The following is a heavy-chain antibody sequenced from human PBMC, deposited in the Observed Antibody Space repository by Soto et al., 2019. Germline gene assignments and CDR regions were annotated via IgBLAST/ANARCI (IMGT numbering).Heavy chain of an antibody. CDR1: GFTFGDYA. Sequence: GGSLRLSCTASGFTFGDYAMSWFRQAPGKGLEWVGFIRSKAYGGTTEYAASVKGRFTISRDDSKSIAYLQMNSLKTEDTAVYYCTRDGVVVVPAIIYWGQGTLVTVSS. V-gene: IGHV3-49*03. CDR3: TRDGVVVVPAIIY. D-gene: IGHD2-21*02. J-gene: IGHJ4*02. CDR2: IRSKAYGGTT.